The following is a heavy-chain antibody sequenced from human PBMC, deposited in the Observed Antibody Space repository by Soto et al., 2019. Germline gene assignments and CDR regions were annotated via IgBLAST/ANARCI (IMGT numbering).Heavy chain of an antibody. Sequence: ASVKVSCKASGYTFTSYAMHWVRQAPGQRLEWMGWINAGNGNTKYSQKFQGRVTITRDTSASTAYMELSSLRSEDTAVYYCARDMSIAARPTGGSYYYYYMDVWGKGTTVTVSS. CDR3: ARDMSIAARPTGGSYYYYYMDV. D-gene: IGHD6-6*01. CDR2: INAGNGNT. J-gene: IGHJ6*03. V-gene: IGHV1-3*01. CDR1: GYTFTSYA.